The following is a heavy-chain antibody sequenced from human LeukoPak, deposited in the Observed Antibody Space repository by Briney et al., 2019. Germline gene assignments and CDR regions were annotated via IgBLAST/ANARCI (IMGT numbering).Heavy chain of an antibody. V-gene: IGHV1-2*02. CDR2: INPNSGGT. D-gene: IGHD6-19*01. J-gene: IGHJ4*02. Sequence: ASVKVSCKASGYTFTGYYMHWVRQAPGQGLEWMGWINPNSGGTNYAQKFQGRVTTTRDTSISTAYMELSRLRSDDTAVYYCARAGAVAGSTVGYWGQGTLVTVSS. CDR3: ARAGAVAGSTVGY. CDR1: GYTFTGYY.